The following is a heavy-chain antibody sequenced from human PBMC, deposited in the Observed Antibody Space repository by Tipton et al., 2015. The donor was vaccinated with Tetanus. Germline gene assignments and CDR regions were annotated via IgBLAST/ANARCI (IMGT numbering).Heavy chain of an antibody. CDR3: ARGPTATSDY. CDR1: GGSITSSRFY. V-gene: IGHV4-30-4*01. CDR2: MFYSGSA. J-gene: IGHJ4*02. D-gene: IGHD4-17*01. Sequence: TLSLTCTVSGGSITSSRFYWSWIRQPPGKGLEWIGYMFYSGSAYYNPSLKSRITISMDTSRNQFSLNLSSVTAADTAVYYCARGPTATSDYWGQGTLVTVSS.